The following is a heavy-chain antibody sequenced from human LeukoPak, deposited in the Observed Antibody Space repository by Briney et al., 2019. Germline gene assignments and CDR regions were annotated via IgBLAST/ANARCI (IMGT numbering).Heavy chain of an antibody. V-gene: IGHV3-15*01. CDR3: TTDIAVAGYFDY. Sequence: GGSLRLSCAASGLTFSNDCMSWVRQAPGKGLEWVGRIKSKTDGGTTDYAAHVKGRFTISRDYSKYTLYLQMNSLKTEDTAVYYCTTDIAVAGYFDYWGQGTLVTVSS. J-gene: IGHJ4*02. CDR2: IKSKTDGGTT. CDR1: GLTFSNDC. D-gene: IGHD6-19*01.